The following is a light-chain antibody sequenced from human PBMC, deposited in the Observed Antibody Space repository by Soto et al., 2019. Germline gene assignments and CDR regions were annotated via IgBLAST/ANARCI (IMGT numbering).Light chain of an antibody. Sequence: QSVLTQPPSASGTPGQRVTISCSGSSSNIGSNTVNWYQQLPGTAPKLLIYSNNQRPSGVPDRFSGSKSGTSASLAISGRHSEDEADYYCAAWDDSLNGLLFGGGTKLTVL. CDR2: SNN. CDR1: SSNIGSNT. J-gene: IGLJ2*01. CDR3: AAWDDSLNGLL. V-gene: IGLV1-44*01.